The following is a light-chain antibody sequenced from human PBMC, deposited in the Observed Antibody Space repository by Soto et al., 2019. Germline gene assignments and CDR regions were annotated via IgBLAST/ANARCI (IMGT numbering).Light chain of an antibody. Sequence: QSALAQPASVSGSPGQSITISCTGTSTDIGAYNYVSWYQQHPGKAPKLLIYEVTNRPSGVSNRFSGSKSGNTASLTISGLQAEDEANYYCNSYKTLSTRVFGTGTKVTVL. CDR1: STDIGAYNY. CDR3: NSYKTLSTRV. V-gene: IGLV2-14*01. J-gene: IGLJ1*01. CDR2: EVT.